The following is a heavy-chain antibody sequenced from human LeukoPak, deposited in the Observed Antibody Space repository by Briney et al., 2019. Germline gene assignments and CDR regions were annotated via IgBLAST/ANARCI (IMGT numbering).Heavy chain of an antibody. CDR2: ISAYNGNT. CDR3: AREYYDFWSGSLGNP. J-gene: IGHJ5*02. Sequence: GASVKVSCKASGYTFTSYGISWVRQAPGQGLERMGWISAYNGNTNYAQKLQGRVTMTTDTSTSTAYMELRSLRSDDTAVYYCAREYYDFWSGSLGNPWGQGTLVTVSS. CDR1: GYTFTSYG. D-gene: IGHD3-3*01. V-gene: IGHV1-18*01.